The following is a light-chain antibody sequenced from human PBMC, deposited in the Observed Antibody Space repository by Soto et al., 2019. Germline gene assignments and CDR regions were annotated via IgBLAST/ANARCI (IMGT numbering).Light chain of an antibody. CDR3: QQYDNLPSYT. Sequence: DIQMTQSPSSLSASVGDRVTITCQASQDISNYLNWYQQKPGKAPKLLIYDASKLETGVPSRFSGSGSGTEFTFTISSLQPEDIATYYCQQYDNLPSYTFGQGTKLEIK. CDR1: QDISNY. V-gene: IGKV1-33*01. CDR2: DAS. J-gene: IGKJ2*01.